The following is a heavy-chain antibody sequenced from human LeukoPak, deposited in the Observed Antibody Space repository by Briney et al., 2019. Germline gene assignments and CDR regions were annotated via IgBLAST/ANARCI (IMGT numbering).Heavy chain of an antibody. Sequence: PGGSLRLSCAASGFTFSSYAMSWVRQAPGKGLEWVSAISGSGGSTYYADSVKGRFTISRDNSKNTLYLQMNSLRAEDTAVYYCANTKPIAVAGRVLDYWGQGTQVTVSS. D-gene: IGHD6-19*01. CDR2: ISGSGGST. CDR3: ANTKPIAVAGRVLDY. J-gene: IGHJ4*02. V-gene: IGHV3-23*01. CDR1: GFTFSSYA.